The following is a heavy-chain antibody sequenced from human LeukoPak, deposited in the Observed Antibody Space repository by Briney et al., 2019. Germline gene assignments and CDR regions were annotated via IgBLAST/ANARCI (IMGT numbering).Heavy chain of an antibody. D-gene: IGHD2-15*01. CDR2: IRGSGDST. J-gene: IGHJ4*02. CDR3: ARYCSGGGCYSGVDS. Sequence: PGGSLRLSCAASGFTLSNNAMTWVRQAPGKGLEWVSTIRGSGDSTYYADSVKGRFTISRDNSKNTLYLQMNSLRAEDTAVYYCARYCSGGGCYSGVDSWGQGTLVTVSS. V-gene: IGHV3-23*01. CDR1: GFTLSNNA.